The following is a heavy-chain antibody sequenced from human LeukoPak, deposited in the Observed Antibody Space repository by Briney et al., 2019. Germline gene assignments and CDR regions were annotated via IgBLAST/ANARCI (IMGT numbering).Heavy chain of an antibody. V-gene: IGHV3-30*04. CDR2: ILENGSNQ. CDR3: ARVQGGGYRTADY. Sequence: GGSLRLSCAASGFTFSNYIMHWVRQAPGKGMDWVAVILENGSNQYYADSVKGRFTISRDNSKNTLFLQMNSLRSEDTAMYYCARVQGGGYRTADYWGQGTLVTVSS. CDR1: GFTFSNYI. D-gene: IGHD6-19*01. J-gene: IGHJ4*02.